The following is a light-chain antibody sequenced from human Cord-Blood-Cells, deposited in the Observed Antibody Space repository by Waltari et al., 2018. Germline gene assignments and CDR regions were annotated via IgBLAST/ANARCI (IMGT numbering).Light chain of an antibody. CDR3: AAWDDSLNGYV. Sequence: QSVLTQPPSASGTPGQRLTISCSGSSSNIGSITVNWYQQLPGTAPKPLIYSNNQRPSGVPDRFSGSKSGTSASLAISGLQSEDEADYYCAAWDDSLNGYVFGTGTKVTVL. CDR2: SNN. CDR1: SSNIGSIT. J-gene: IGLJ1*01. V-gene: IGLV1-44*01.